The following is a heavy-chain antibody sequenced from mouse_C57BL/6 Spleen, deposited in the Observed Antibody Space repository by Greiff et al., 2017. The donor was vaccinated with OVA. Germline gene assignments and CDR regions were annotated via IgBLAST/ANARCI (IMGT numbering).Heavy chain of an antibody. CDR1: GYTFTSYW. V-gene: IGHV1-55*01. J-gene: IGHJ4*01. CDR3: ARWVPHAMDD. CDR2: IYPGSGST. Sequence: VKLQESGAELVKPGASVKMSCKASGYTFTSYWITWVKQRPGQGLEWIGDIYPGSGSTNYNEKFKSKATLTVDTSSSTAYMQLSSLTSEDSAVYYCARWVPHAMDDWGQGTSVTVSS.